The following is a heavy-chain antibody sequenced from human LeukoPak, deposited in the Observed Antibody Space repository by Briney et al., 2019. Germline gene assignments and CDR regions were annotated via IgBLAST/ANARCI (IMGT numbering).Heavy chain of an antibody. V-gene: IGHV4-34*01. D-gene: IGHD3-3*01. CDR2: INHSGST. J-gene: IGHJ4*02. CDR1: GGSFSGYY. Sequence: MSSETLSLTCAVYGGSFSGYYWSWIRQPPGKGLEWIGEINHSGSTNYNPSLKSRVTISVDTSKNQFSLKLSSVTAADTAVYYCARDSYYDFWSSYYREFDYWGQGTLVTVSS. CDR3: ARDSYYDFWSSYYREFDY.